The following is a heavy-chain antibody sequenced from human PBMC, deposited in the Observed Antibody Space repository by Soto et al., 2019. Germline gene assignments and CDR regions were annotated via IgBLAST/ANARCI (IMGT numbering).Heavy chain of an antibody. D-gene: IGHD3-10*01. CDR2: IYYSGST. Sequence: SETLSLTCTVSGGSISSSSYYWGWIRQPPGKGLEWIGSIYYSGSTYYNPSLKSRVTISVDTSKNQFSLKLSSVTAADTAVYYCARQESDLHYYHGMDVWGQGTTVTVSS. J-gene: IGHJ6*02. CDR1: GGSISSSSYY. V-gene: IGHV4-39*01. CDR3: ARQESDLHYYHGMDV.